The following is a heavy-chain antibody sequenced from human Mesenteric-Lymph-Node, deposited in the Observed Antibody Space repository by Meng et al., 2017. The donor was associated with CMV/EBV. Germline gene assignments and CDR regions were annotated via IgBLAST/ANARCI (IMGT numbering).Heavy chain of an antibody. Sequence: GESLKISCAASGFTFSSYAMSWVRQPPGKGLEWVSVIYSSGTTTYSADSVKGRFTISRDNSKNTLYLQMNSLRAEDTAVYYCAKGQYQLVYSFDYWGQGTLVTVSS. D-gene: IGHD2-2*01. V-gene: IGHV3-23*03. CDR2: IYSSGTTT. CDR1: GFTFSSYA. J-gene: IGHJ4*02. CDR3: AKGQYQLVYSFDY.